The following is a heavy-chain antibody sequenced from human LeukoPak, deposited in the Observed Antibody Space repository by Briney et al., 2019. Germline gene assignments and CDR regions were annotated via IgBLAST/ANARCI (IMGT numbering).Heavy chain of an antibody. CDR1: GFTFSSYA. CDR2: ISGSGGST. CDR3: ARERVNWNYVHPLDY. V-gene: IGHV3-23*01. J-gene: IGHJ4*02. Sequence: GGSLRLSCAASGFTFSSYAMSWVRQAPGKGLEWVSAISGSGGSTYYADSVKGRFTISRGNSKNTLYLQMNSLRFDDTAVYYCARERVNWNYVHPLDYWGQGTLVTVSS. D-gene: IGHD1-7*01.